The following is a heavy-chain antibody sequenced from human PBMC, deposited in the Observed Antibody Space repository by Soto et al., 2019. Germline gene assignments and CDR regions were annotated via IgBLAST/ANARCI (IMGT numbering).Heavy chain of an antibody. J-gene: IGHJ5*02. V-gene: IGHV1-69*01. D-gene: IGHD6-19*01. CDR3: ARGSGSGFNWFDT. CDR2: IIPMFGTT. CDR1: GGTFSSHP. Sequence: QVQLVQSGPEVKKPGSSVKVSCKASGGTFSSHPISWVRQAPGQGLEWMGGIIPMFGTTYYAQKLQGRVTITADEATSTAYMELSSLRSEDPAVYYCARGSGSGFNWFDTWGQGTVVTVSS.